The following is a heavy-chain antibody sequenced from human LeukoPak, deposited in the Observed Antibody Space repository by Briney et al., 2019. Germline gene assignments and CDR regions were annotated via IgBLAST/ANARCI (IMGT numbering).Heavy chain of an antibody. Sequence: PGGSLRLSCAASGFTFSSYSMNWVRQAPGKGLEWVSSISSSSSYIYYADSVKGRFTISRDNAKNSLYLQMNSLRAEDTAVYYCARDPGNRIAAARYLDYWGQGTLVTVSS. CDR1: GFTFSSYS. V-gene: IGHV3-21*01. CDR3: ARDPGNRIAAARYLDY. J-gene: IGHJ4*02. CDR2: ISSSSSYI. D-gene: IGHD6-13*01.